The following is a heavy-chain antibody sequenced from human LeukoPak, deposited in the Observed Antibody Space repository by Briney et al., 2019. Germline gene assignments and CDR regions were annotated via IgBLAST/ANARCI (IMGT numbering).Heavy chain of an antibody. Sequence: SETLSLTCAVYGGSFSGYYWSWIRQPPGKGLEWIGEINHSGSTNYNPSLKSRVTISVDTSKNQFSLKLSSVTAADTAVYYCARGNLAARRYYYYHMDVWGKGTTVTVSS. J-gene: IGHJ6*03. V-gene: IGHV4-34*01. D-gene: IGHD6-6*01. CDR3: ARGNLAARRYYYYHMDV. CDR1: GGSFSGYY. CDR2: INHSGST.